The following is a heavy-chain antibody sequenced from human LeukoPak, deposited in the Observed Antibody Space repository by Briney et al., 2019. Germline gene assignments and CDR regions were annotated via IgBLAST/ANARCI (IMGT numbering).Heavy chain of an antibody. Sequence: GRSLRLSCAASGFTFSSYGMHWVRQAPGKGLEWVAVISYDGSNKYYADSVKGRFTISRDNSKNTLYLQMNSLRAEDTAVYYCAKEMTTVTTFGLDYWGQGTLVTVSS. V-gene: IGHV3-30*18. CDR1: GFTFSSYG. D-gene: IGHD4-17*01. CDR2: ISYDGSNK. J-gene: IGHJ4*02. CDR3: AKEMTTVTTFGLDY.